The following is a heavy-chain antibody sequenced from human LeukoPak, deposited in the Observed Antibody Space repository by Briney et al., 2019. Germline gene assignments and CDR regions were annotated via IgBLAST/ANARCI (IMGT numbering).Heavy chain of an antibody. CDR3: ARDYADYYGSGRGKLPPQLYNYNWFDP. CDR1: GGTFSSYA. Sequence: ASVKVSCKASGGTFSSYAISWVRQAPGQGLEWMGGIIPIFGTANYAQKFQGRVTITADESTSTAYMELSSLRSEDTAVYYCARDYADYYGSGRGKLPPQLYNYNWFDPWGQGTLVTVSS. CDR2: IIPIFGTA. D-gene: IGHD3-10*01. V-gene: IGHV1-69*13. J-gene: IGHJ5*02.